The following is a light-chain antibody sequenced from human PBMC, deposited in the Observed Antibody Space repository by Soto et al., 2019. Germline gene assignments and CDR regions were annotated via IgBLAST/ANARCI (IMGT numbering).Light chain of an antibody. Sequence: DIQMAQSPSSLSASVGDRVTISCRASQSINSYLSWYQQKPGKAPKLLIYSTSALQSGVPSRFSGSGSGTDFTLTISSLQPEDFATYYCQRSYSSPHTFGQGTKLEIK. V-gene: IGKV1-39*01. J-gene: IGKJ2*01. CDR1: QSINSY. CDR3: QRSYSSPHT. CDR2: STS.